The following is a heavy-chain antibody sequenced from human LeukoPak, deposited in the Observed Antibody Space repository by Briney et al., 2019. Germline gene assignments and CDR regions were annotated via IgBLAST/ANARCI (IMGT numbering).Heavy chain of an antibody. V-gene: IGHV5-51*01. Sequence: GESLRISCKGSGYTFSSYWIGWVRQMPGKGLEWMGIIYPGDSDTRYSPSLQGQVTISVDTSIGTAYLQWSSLKASDTAIYYCARQNDFRLDYWGQGTLVTVST. CDR2: IYPGDSDT. J-gene: IGHJ4*02. D-gene: IGHD3-3*01. CDR3: ARQNDFRLDY. CDR1: GYTFSSYW.